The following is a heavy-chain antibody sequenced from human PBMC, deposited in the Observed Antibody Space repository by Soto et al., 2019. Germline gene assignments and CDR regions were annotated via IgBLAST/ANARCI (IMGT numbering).Heavy chain of an antibody. CDR3: ATSSVSRLLNHWYFDL. D-gene: IGHD6-6*01. V-gene: IGHV4-39*01. J-gene: IGHJ2*01. CDR1: GGSISSSDYY. Sequence: QVHLQESGPGLVKPSETLSLTCNVSGGSISSSDYYWGWVRQPPGKGLEWIGSISFGVTTYYNPSLKSRLTISIDTSTNQFSLQLSSVTAADTAVYYCATSSVSRLLNHWYFDLWGRGTLVTVSS. CDR2: ISFGVTT.